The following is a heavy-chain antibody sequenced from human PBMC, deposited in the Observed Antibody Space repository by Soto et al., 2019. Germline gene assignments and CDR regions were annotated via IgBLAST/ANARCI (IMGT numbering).Heavy chain of an antibody. CDR3: AIGLRGGLTVLDY. CDR2: INDSGST. Sequence: QVQLQQWGAGLLKPSETLSLTCAVYGGSFSGYYWSWIRLPPGTGLEWIGEINDSGSTNYNPSLRRRVTISVDTSKNQFALTLSSVTAADTAVYYCAIGLRGGLTVLDYWGQGTLVTVSS. V-gene: IGHV4-34*01. J-gene: IGHJ4*02. CDR1: GGSFSGYY. D-gene: IGHD2-8*02.